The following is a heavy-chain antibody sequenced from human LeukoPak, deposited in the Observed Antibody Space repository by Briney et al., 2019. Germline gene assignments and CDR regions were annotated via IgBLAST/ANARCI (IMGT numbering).Heavy chain of an antibody. J-gene: IGHJ4*02. V-gene: IGHV3-74*01. CDR1: GFTFSDYW. D-gene: IGHD1-26*01. Sequence: GGSLRLSCAASGFTFSDYWMHWVRQAPGKGLVWVSRINSDGSSTRYADSVKGRFTISRDNAKNTLYLQMNSLRAEDTAVYYCARVRVGGTNYFDSWGQGTLVTVSS. CDR3: ARVRVGGTNYFDS. CDR2: INSDGSST.